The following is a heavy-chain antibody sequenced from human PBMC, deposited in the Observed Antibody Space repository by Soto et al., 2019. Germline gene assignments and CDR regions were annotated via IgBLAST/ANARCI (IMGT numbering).Heavy chain of an antibody. J-gene: IGHJ3*02. CDR2: IYPGDSDT. CDR3: ARQNTPHDAFDI. Sequence: PGESLKISCKGSGYSLTSYWIGWVRQMPGKGPEWMGIIYPGDSDTRYSPSFQCQFTISAVKSISTAYLQWSSLKASDTAMYYCARQNTPHDAFDIWGQGTMVTVSS. V-gene: IGHV5-51*01. CDR1: GYSLTSYW.